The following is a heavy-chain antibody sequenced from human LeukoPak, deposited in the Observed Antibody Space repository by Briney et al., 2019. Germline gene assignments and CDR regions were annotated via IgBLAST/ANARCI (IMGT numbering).Heavy chain of an antibody. CDR2: VSFGGNT. CDR3: ARLWYF. CDR1: GDSIRSSTYY. J-gene: IGHJ4*03. V-gene: IGHV4-39*01. Sequence: SETLSLTCTVSGDSIRSSTYYWGWIRQPPGKGLEWIASVSFGGNTYHNPSLKSRVTISIDTSKNHFSLNVTSVTAADTAVYYCARLWYFWGQGTMVTVSP. D-gene: IGHD3-10*01.